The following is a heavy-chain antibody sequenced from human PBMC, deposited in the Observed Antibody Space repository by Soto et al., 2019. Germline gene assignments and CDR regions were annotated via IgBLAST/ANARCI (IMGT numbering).Heavy chain of an antibody. V-gene: IGHV4-34*01. CDR3: ASRFAELREVDGLGDYYGMDG. Sequence: SETLSLTCAVYGGSFSGYYWSWIRQPPGKGLEWIGEINHSGSTNYNPSLKSRVTISVDTSKNQFSLKLSSVTAADTAVYYCASRFAELREVDGLGDYYGMDGWGQGNTVTVYS. D-gene: IGHD3-9*01. CDR1: GGSFSGYY. CDR2: INHSGST. J-gene: IGHJ6*02.